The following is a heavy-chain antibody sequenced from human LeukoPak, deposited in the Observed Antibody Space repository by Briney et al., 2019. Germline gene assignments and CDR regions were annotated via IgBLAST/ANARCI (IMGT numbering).Heavy chain of an antibody. J-gene: IGHJ6*02. CDR1: GFTFSSYG. Sequence: GRSLRLSCAASGFTFSSYGMHWVRQAPGKGLEWVAVIWYDGSNKYYADSVKGRFTISRDNSKNTLYLQMNSLRAEDTAVYYCAKSGGNSDFLWYYYYGMDVWGQGTTVTVSS. V-gene: IGHV3-33*06. CDR3: AKSGGNSDFLWYYYYGMDV. CDR2: IWYDGSNK. D-gene: IGHD3-16*01.